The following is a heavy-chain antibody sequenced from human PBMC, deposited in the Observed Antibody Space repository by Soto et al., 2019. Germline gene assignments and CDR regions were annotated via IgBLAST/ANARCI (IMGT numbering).Heavy chain of an antibody. Sequence: GGSLRLSCAASGFTFSSYWISWVRQAPGKGLEWVANIKQDGSEKYYVDSVKGRFTISRDNAKNSLYLQMNSLRAEDTAVYYCATPSRGDYYFDYWGQGTLVTVSS. CDR3: ATPSRGDYYFDY. D-gene: IGHD7-27*01. J-gene: IGHJ4*02. V-gene: IGHV3-7*01. CDR1: GFTFSSYW. CDR2: IKQDGSEK.